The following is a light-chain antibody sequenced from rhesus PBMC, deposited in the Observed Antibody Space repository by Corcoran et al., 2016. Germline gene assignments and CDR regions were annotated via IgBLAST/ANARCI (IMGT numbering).Light chain of an antibody. Sequence: DIQMTQSPSALSASVGDRVTISCRASQNIYSNLAWYQQKPGKSPQLLISAASSVQTGIPSRVSGSGAGTYFTLTITSLQPEDSASYYCQHYYDNPYSFGHGTKVEIK. J-gene: IGKJ2*01. CDR1: QNIYSN. V-gene: IGKV1S17*01. CDR3: QHYYDNPYS. CDR2: AAS.